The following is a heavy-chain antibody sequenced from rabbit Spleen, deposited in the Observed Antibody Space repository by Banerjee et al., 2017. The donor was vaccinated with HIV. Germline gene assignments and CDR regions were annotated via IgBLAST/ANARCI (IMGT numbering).Heavy chain of an antibody. D-gene: IGHD1-1*01. Sequence: QEQLVESGGGLVKPEGSLKLSCTASGFSFSNKAVMCWVRQAPGKGLEWIACINAVTGKAVYASWVNGRFTISSHNAQNTLYLQLSSLTAADTATYFCARDLVAVIGWNFYLWGPGTLVTVS. CDR3: ARDLVAVIGWNFYL. J-gene: IGHJ4*01. CDR2: INAVTGKA. V-gene: IGHV1S45*01. CDR1: GFSFSNKAV.